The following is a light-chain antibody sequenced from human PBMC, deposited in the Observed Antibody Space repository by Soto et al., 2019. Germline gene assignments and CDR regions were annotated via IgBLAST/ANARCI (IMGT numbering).Light chain of an antibody. CDR2: DVS. V-gene: IGLV2-11*01. CDR1: SSDVGGYNY. Sequence: QSALTQPRSVSGSPGQSVTISCTGTSSDVGGYNYVSWYQKYPGKAPRLMIYDVSKRPSGVPDRFSGSKSGNTASLTISGLQAEDEADYYCCSHAGSFTMVFGGGTKLT. CDR3: CSHAGSFTMV. J-gene: IGLJ2*01.